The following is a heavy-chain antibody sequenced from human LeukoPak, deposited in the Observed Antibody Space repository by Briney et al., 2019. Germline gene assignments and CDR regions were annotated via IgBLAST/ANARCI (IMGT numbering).Heavy chain of an antibody. J-gene: IGHJ6*02. D-gene: IGHD1-1*01. V-gene: IGHV4-31*03. Sequence: PSETLSLTCTVSGGSISSGGYYWSWIRQHPGKGLEWIGYIYYSGSTYYNPSLKSRVTISVDTSKNQFSLKLSSVTAADTAVYYCARGQVERHGYYYGMDVWGQGTTVTVSS. CDR1: GGSISSGGYY. CDR2: IYYSGST. CDR3: ARGQVERHGYYYGMDV.